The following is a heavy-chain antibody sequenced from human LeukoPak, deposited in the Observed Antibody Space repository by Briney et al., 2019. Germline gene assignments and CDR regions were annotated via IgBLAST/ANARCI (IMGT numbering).Heavy chain of an antibody. D-gene: IGHD5-12*01. CDR1: GYTFTSYY. V-gene: IGHV1-46*01. Sequence: ASVKVSCKASGYTFTSYYMHWVRQAPGQGLEWMGIINPSGGSTSYAQKLQGRVTMSTDTSTSTAYMELRSLRSDDTAVYYCARVGIVATIPRANYYYYMDVWGKGTTVTVSS. CDR3: ARVGIVATIPRANYYYYMDV. CDR2: INPSGGST. J-gene: IGHJ6*03.